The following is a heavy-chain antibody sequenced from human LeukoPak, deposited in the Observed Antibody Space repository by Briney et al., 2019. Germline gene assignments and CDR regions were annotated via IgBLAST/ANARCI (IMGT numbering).Heavy chain of an antibody. J-gene: IGHJ4*02. CDR3: ARTSPRAATFDY. Sequence: SETRSLTCAVSGGSISSYYWSWIRQPAGKGLEWIGRIYTSGTTNYNPSLKSRVTMSVDTSKNQFSLNLNSVTAADTAVYYCARTSPRAATFDYWGQGTLVTVSS. CDR2: IYTSGTT. V-gene: IGHV4-4*07. D-gene: IGHD2-15*01. CDR1: GGSISSYY.